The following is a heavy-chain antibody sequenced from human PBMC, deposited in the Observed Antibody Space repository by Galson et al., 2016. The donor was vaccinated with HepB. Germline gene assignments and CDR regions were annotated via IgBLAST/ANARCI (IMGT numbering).Heavy chain of an antibody. CDR2: ISYDGSNK. CDR3: AKDIRSYGLFGRFDY. J-gene: IGHJ4*02. CDR1: GFTFSSYG. Sequence: LRLSCAASGFTFSSYGMHWVRQAPGKGLEWVAVISYDGSNKYYADSVKGRFTISRDNSKNTLYLQMNSLRAEDTAVYYCAKDIRSYGLFGRFDYWGQGTLVTVAS. D-gene: IGHD5-18*01. V-gene: IGHV3-30*18.